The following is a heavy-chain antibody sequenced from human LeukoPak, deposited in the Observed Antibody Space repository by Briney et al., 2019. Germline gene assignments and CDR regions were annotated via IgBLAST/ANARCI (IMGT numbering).Heavy chain of an antibody. CDR1: GGSISSYY. D-gene: IGHD2-2*01. Sequence: SETLSLTCTVSGGSISSYYWSWIRQPPGKGLEWIGEINHSGSTNYNPSLKSRVTMSVDTSKNQFSLKLSSVTAADTAVYYCARDRVPAALHFDYWGQGTLVTVSS. CDR3: ARDRVPAALHFDY. J-gene: IGHJ4*02. V-gene: IGHV4-59*01. CDR2: INHSGST.